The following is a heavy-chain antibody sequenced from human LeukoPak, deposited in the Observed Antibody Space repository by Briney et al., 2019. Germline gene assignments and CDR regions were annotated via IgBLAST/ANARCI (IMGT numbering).Heavy chain of an antibody. Sequence: GGSLRLSCAASGFTFSNYAMSWVRQAPGKGLEWVSGISGSGGSTYYADSVKGRFTISRDSAKNSLYLQMNSLRAEDTAVYYCARVTSGSSYRPFDYWGQGTLVTVSS. CDR1: GFTFSNYA. D-gene: IGHD3-10*01. J-gene: IGHJ4*02. CDR3: ARVTSGSSYRPFDY. CDR2: ISGSGGST. V-gene: IGHV3-23*01.